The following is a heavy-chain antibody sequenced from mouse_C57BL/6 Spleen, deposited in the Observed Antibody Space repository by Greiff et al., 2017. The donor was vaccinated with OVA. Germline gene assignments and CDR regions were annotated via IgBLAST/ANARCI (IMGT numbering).Heavy chain of an antibody. CDR1: GFTFSSYA. Sequence: EVKLEESGEGLVKPGGSLKLSCAASGFTFSSYAMSWVRQTPEKRLEWVAYISSGGDYIYYADTVKGRFTISRDNARNTLYLQMSSLKSEDTAMYYCTRNWDSYYAMDYWGQGTSVTVSS. CDR2: ISSGGDYI. J-gene: IGHJ4*01. V-gene: IGHV5-9-1*02. D-gene: IGHD4-1*01. CDR3: TRNWDSYYAMDY.